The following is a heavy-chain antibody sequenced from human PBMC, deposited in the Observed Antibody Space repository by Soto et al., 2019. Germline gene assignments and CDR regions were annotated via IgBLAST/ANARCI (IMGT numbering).Heavy chain of an antibody. V-gene: IGHV4-59*01. CDR2: IHNSGST. D-gene: IGHD2-2*01. CDR3: ARGYCSSSSCYEFDH. CDR1: GGSLTSYY. J-gene: IGHJ4*02. Sequence: QVQLQESGPGLVKPSETLSLTCTVSGGSLTSYYWIWIRQPPGKGLEWIGSIHNSGSTNYNPSLKGRVTISLDTPKKQFSLKVTSVTAADTAMYYCARGYCSSSSCYEFDHWGQGSLDTVSS.